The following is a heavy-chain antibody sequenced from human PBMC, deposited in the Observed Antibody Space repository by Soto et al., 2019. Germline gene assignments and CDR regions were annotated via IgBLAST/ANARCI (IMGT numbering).Heavy chain of an antibody. Sequence: GGSLRLSCAASGFTFSSYGMHWVRQAPGKGLEWVAVISYDGSNKYYADSVKGRFTISRDNSKNTLYLQMNSLRAEDTAVYYCAKDSDSGSYYNVHYYYGMDVWGQGTTVTVSS. CDR1: GFTFSSYG. V-gene: IGHV3-30*18. CDR3: AKDSDSGSYYNVHYYYGMDV. CDR2: ISYDGSNK. D-gene: IGHD3-10*01. J-gene: IGHJ6*02.